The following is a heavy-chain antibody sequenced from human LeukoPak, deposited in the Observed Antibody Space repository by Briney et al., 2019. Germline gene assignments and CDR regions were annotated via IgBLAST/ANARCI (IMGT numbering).Heavy chain of an antibody. CDR3: AKGESSRFGELLYPY. Sequence: GGSPRLSCAASGFTFCSYAMSWGRQAPAGGLEWGSGLRGDGSTFYADSVKGRFTLSRDESRNTVYFQLNSLRVEDTAVYYCAKGESSRFGELLYPYWGQGTLVTVSS. V-gene: IGHV3-23*01. D-gene: IGHD3-10*01. J-gene: IGHJ4*02. CDR2: LRGDGST. CDR1: GFTFCSYA.